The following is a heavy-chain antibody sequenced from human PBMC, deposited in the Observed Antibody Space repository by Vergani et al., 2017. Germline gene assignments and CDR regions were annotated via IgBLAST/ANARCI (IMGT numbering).Heavy chain of an antibody. V-gene: IGHV3-48*02. CDR3: ARDRETRRIKRSYWYFDL. D-gene: IGHD1-7*01. CDR1: GFTFSSYS. Sequence: EVQLVKSGGGLVQPGGSLRLSCAASGFTFSSYSMNWVRQAPGKGLEWVSYISSSSSTIYYADSVKGRFTISRDNAKNSLYLQMNSLRDEDTAVYYCARDRETRRIKRSYWYFDLWGRGTLVTVSS. CDR2: ISSSSSTI. J-gene: IGHJ2*01.